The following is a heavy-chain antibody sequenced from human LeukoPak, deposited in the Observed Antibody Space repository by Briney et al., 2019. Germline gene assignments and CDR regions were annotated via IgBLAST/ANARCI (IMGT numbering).Heavy chain of an antibody. V-gene: IGHV4-39*01. Sequence: SETLSLTCTVSGGSISSSNYYWGWIRQPPGKGLEWIGSIHYRGNTYYNPSLKSRVTISVDTSKNQFSLKLSSVTAADTAVYYCARSAPRYCSSTSGYGGLLEFDPWGQGTLVTVSS. D-gene: IGHD2-2*01. CDR3: ARSAPRYCSSTSGYGGLLEFDP. CDR1: GGSISSSNYY. CDR2: IHYRGNT. J-gene: IGHJ5*02.